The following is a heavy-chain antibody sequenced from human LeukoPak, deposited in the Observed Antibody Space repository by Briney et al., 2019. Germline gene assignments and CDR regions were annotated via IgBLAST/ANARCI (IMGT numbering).Heavy chain of an antibody. CDR1: GFTFSSYA. V-gene: IGHV3-21*01. CDR2: ISSSSSHI. Sequence: GGSLRLSCAGSGFTFSSYAMSWVRQAPGKGLEWVSIISSSSSHIFDADSVKGRFAISRDNAKNSLYLQMNSLRPEDAAVYYCVRGATAVTRHLDYWGQGTLVTVSS. CDR3: VRGATAVTRHLDY. D-gene: IGHD4-23*01. J-gene: IGHJ4*02.